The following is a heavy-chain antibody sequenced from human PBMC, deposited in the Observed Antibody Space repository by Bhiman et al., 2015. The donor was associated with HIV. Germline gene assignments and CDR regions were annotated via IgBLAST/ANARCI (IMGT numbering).Heavy chain of an antibody. Sequence: QVQLVQSGGGLVQPGRSLRLSCVASGFRFSFHGMHWVRQAPGKGLEWVAVVSDDGSDQKYVDSVKGRFTISRDNARNSLYLQMNSLRAEDTAVYYCARDPRVGATDYFDYWGQGTLVTVSS. CDR1: GFRFSFHG. CDR2: VSDDGSDQ. V-gene: IGHV3-30*03. D-gene: IGHD1-26*01. CDR3: ARDPRVGATDYFDY. J-gene: IGHJ4*02.